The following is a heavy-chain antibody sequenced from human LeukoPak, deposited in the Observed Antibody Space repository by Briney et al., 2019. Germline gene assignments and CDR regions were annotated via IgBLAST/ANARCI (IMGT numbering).Heavy chain of an antibody. CDR1: GYTFTSYY. CDR3: ARGDSGYDPIQSGNFDY. J-gene: IGHJ4*02. CDR2: INPSGGST. D-gene: IGHD5-12*01. V-gene: IGHV1-46*01. Sequence: ASVKVSCKASGYTFTSYYMHWVRQAPGQGLEWMGIINPSGGSTSYAQKFQGRVTMTRDTSTSTVYMELSSLRSEDTAVYYCARGDSGYDPIQSGNFDYWGQGTLVTVSS.